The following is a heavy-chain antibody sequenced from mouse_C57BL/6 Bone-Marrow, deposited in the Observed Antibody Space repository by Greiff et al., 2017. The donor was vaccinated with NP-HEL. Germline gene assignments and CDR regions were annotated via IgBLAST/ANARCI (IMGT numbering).Heavy chain of an antibody. Sequence: VQLQQSGPELVKPGASVKMSCKASGYTFTDYNMHWVKQSHGKSLEWIGYINPNNGGTNYNQKFKGKATLTVNKSSSTAYMELRSLTSEDSAVXYCARHPGMARVDFDYWGQGTTLTVSS. V-gene: IGHV1-22*01. D-gene: IGHD2-10*02. CDR3: ARHPGMARVDFDY. CDR1: GYTFTDYN. J-gene: IGHJ2*01. CDR2: INPNNGGT.